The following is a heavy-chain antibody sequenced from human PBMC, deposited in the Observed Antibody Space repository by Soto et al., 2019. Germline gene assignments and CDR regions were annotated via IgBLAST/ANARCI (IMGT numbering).Heavy chain of an antibody. V-gene: IGHV1-69*13. J-gene: IGHJ6*02. CDR2: IIPIFGTA. CDR1: GGTFSSYA. Sequence: SVKVSCKASGGTFSSYAISWVRQAPGQGLEWMGGIIPIFGTANYAQKFQGRVTITADESTSTAYMELRSLRSEDTAVYYCARDVPEYYYGMDVWGQGTTVTVSS. CDR3: ARDVPEYYYGMDV.